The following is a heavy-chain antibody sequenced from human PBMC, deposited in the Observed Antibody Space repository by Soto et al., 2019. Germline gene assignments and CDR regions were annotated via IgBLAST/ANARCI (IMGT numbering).Heavy chain of an antibody. J-gene: IGHJ4*02. CDR2: ITPSGSYT. Sequence: QVQLVESGGGLVKPGGSLRLSCAASGFTLSESFMSWIRLAPGRGLEWVSYITPSGSYTRYADSVKGRFTISSDDAKNSLYLQMNSLRAEDTALYYCLREAWSNPDYWGQGTLVTVSS. CDR3: LREAWSNPDY. CDR1: GFTLSESF. V-gene: IGHV3-11*05. D-gene: IGHD1-26*01.